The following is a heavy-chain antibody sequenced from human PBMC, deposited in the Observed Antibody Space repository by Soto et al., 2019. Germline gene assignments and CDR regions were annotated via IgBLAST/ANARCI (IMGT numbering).Heavy chain of an antibody. CDR2: ISAYNGNT. CDR1: GYTFTSYG. CDR3: ARDPPIVGATVELGDP. V-gene: IGHV1-18*01. J-gene: IGHJ5*02. Sequence: QVQLVQSGAEVKKPGASVKVSCKASGYTFTSYGISWVRQAPGQGLEWMGWISAYNGNTNYAQKLQGRVTMTTDTSTSTAYMELRSLRSYDTAVYYCARDPPIVGATVELGDPWGQGTLVTVSS. D-gene: IGHD1-26*01.